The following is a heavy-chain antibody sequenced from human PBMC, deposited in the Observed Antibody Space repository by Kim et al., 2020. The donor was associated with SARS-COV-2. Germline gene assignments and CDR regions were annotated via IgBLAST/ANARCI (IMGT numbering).Heavy chain of an antibody. CDR1: GFSFEDYP. CDR2: ITWNSGTI. V-gene: IGHV3-9*01. Sequence: GGSLRLSCAASGFSFEDYPMHWVRQAPGKGLEWVSGITWNSGTIAYADSVKGRFTISRDNAKNSLYLQMSSLRPEDTAFYYCVKDMAGSGMGDYWGQGTLVSVT. J-gene: IGHJ4*02. CDR3: VKDMAGSGMGDY.